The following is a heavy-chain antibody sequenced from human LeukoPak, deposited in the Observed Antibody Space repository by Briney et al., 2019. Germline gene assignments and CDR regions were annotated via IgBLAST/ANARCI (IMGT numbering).Heavy chain of an antibody. Sequence: PGGSLRLSCAASGFTFSTYNMNWVRQAPGKGLEWISSISGSSSYIYYADSVKGRFSISRDNAKNSLYLQMNSLRAEDTAVYYCARDLLGWELHYFDYWGQGTLVTVSS. CDR1: GFTFSTYN. D-gene: IGHD1-26*01. CDR3: ARDLLGWELHYFDY. V-gene: IGHV3-21*01. J-gene: IGHJ4*02. CDR2: ISGSSSYI.